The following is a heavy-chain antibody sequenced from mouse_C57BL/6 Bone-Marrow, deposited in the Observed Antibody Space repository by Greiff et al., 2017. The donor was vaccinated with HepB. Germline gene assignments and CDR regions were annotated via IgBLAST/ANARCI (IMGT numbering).Heavy chain of an antibody. CDR2: SRNKANDYTT. CDR1: GFTFSDFY. CDR3: ARDYYGGFAY. V-gene: IGHV7-1*01. Sequence: DVKLVESGGGLVQSGRSLRLSCATSGFTFSDFYMEWVRQAPGKGLEWIAASRNKANDYTTEYSASVKGRFIVSRDTSQSILYLQMNALRAEDTAIYYCARDYYGGFAYWGQGTLVTVSA. J-gene: IGHJ3*01. D-gene: IGHD1-1*01.